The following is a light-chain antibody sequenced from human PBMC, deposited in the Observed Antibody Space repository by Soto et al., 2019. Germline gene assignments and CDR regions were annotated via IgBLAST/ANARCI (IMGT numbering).Light chain of an antibody. J-gene: IGKJ1*01. CDR1: QSVRSN. CDR2: GAS. Sequence: EIVMTQSPATLSLSPGERATLSCRASQSVRSNLACYQQKPGQAPRPLLYGASTRAAGIPARFSGSGSGTEFTLTISNLQSEDVAVYYCQQYNTWLTWTFGQGTKVEIK. V-gene: IGKV3-15*01. CDR3: QQYNTWLTWT.